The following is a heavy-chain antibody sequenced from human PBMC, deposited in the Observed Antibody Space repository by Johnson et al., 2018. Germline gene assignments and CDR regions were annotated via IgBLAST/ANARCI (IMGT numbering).Heavy chain of an antibody. J-gene: IGHJ6*04. CDR1: GFTFSSYW. CDR2: IKQDGSEK. Sequence: VQLVESGGGLVQPGGSLRLSCAASGFTFSSYWMSWVRQAPGKGLEWVANIKQDGSEKYYVDSVKGRFTISRDNAKNSLYLQMNSLRAEDTAVYYCLLELLHYYYGMDVWGKGTTVTVSS. V-gene: IGHV3-7*01. CDR3: LLELLHYYYGMDV. D-gene: IGHD3-3*01.